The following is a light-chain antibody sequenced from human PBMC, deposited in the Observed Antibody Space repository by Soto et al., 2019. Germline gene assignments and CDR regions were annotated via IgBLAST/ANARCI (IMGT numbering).Light chain of an antibody. J-gene: IGLJ2*01. CDR3: SSYRTSSTVD. V-gene: IGLV2-14*01. CDR1: STDVGGYKY. Sequence: QSALTQPASVSGSPGQSITISCTGTSTDVGGYKYVSWYQQHPGKAPKLIIYEVSNRPSGISHRFSGSKSGNTASLTISGLQAEDEADYYCSSYRTSSTVDFGGGTKVPVL. CDR2: EVS.